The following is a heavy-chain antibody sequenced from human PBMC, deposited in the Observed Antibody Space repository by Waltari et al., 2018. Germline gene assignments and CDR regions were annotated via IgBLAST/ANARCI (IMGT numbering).Heavy chain of an antibody. CDR1: GFTFSNSA. CDR2: ISGSGAST. CDR3: AKVEGNGPLWIDY. V-gene: IGHV3-23*01. J-gene: IGHJ4*02. Sequence: EVQLLESGGGLLQPGGSLRLSCAASGFTFSNSAMNWVRQAPGKGLQWVSSISGSGASTFYTDSVKGRFIISRDNSKNTLYLQMNSLRAEDTALYYCAKVEGNGPLWIDYWGQGTLVTVSS. D-gene: IGHD2-21*01.